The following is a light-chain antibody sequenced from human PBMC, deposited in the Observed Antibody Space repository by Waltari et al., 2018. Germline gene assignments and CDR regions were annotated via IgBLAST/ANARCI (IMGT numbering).Light chain of an antibody. J-gene: IGLJ2*01. Sequence: SSEQTQDPAVSVALGQTARITCQGDSHRTSYASRYQVKQGQAPLLVMYGKDRRPAGIAYRTSGQRSGTTSSLTMTGAQAKDEADYYCSSGEGRDNLVVFAGGTKLTV. CDR2: GKD. V-gene: IGLV3-19*01. CDR1: SHRTSY. CDR3: SSGEGRDNLVV.